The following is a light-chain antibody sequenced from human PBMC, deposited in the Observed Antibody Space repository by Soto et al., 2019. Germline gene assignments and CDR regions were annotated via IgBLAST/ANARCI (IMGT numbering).Light chain of an antibody. CDR2: GTS. V-gene: IGKV3-11*01. CDR3: RQRQSSPRT. J-gene: IGKJ1*01. CDR1: QSVSSY. Sequence: GTTESPVTLSVSPGERATISCRASQSVSSYLAWYQQQPCQAPRLLMSGTSNRATGTPDRFSGSGSGTDFTLTISRLEPVDFAAYCCRQRQSSPRTFGQGTKVDIK.